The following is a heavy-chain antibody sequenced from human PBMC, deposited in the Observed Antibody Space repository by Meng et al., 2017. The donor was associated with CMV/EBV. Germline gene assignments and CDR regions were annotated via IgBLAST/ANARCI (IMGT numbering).Heavy chain of an antibody. D-gene: IGHD2-8*01. V-gene: IGHV3-21*01. J-gene: IGHJ4*02. CDR3: ARYEGRRSFDY. CDR1: GFTFSSYR. CDR2: ISSSSSYI. Sequence: GESLKISCAASGFTFSSYRMNWVRQAPGKGLEWVSSISSSSSYIYYADSVKGRFTISRDNAKNSLYLQMKSLRAEDTAVYYCARYEGRRSFDYWGQGTLVTVSS.